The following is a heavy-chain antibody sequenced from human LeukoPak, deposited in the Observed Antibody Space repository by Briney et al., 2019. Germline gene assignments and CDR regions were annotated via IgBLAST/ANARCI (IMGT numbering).Heavy chain of an antibody. D-gene: IGHD3-22*01. CDR3: TRPYYYDSSGLCY. J-gene: IGHJ4*02. CDR2: IRSKAYGGTT. V-gene: IGHV3-49*04. CDR1: GFTFGDYA. Sequence: GGSLRLSCTASGFTFGDYAMSWVRQAPGKGLEWVGFIRSKAYGGTTEYAASVKGRFTISRDDSRSIAYLQMNSLKTEDTAVCYCTRPYYYDSSGLCYWGQGTLVTVSS.